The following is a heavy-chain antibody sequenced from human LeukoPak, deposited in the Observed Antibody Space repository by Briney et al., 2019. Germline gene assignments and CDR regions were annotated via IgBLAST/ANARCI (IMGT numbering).Heavy chain of an antibody. CDR1: GASIGSYY. D-gene: IGHD1/OR15-1a*01. CDR2: INYNGIT. J-gene: IGHJ4*02. Sequence: SETLSLTCTVSGASIGSYYWSWIRQPPGKGLEWIGYINYNGITNYNPSLKSRVTMSVDTSKNQFSLNLSSVTAADTAVHYCARVRTRERQYYFDYWGQGTLVTVSS. V-gene: IGHV4-59*01. CDR3: ARVRTRERQYYFDY.